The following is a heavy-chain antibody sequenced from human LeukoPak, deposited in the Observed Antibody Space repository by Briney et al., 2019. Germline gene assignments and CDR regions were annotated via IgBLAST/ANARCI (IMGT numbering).Heavy chain of an antibody. J-gene: IGHJ4*02. CDR3: ARGPDYSDRLDYFDY. CDR2: IKQDGSQ. D-gene: IGHD4-17*01. CDR1: GFTFSRHW. V-gene: IGHV3-7*01. Sequence: PGGSLRLSCAASGFTFSRHWMGWVRQAPGKGLEWVANIKQDGSQYYVDSVKGRFIISRDNAKNSLSLQMNSLRVEDTAVYYCARGPDYSDRLDYFDYWGQGTLVTVSS.